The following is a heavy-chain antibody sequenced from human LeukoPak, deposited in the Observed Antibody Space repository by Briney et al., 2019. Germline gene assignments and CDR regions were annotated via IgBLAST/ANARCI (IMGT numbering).Heavy chain of an antibody. CDR1: GGTFSSYA. Sequence: ASVKVSCKASGGTFSSYAISWVRQAPGQGLEWMGGIIPIFGTANYAQKFQGRVTITADESTSTAYMELSSLRSEDTAVYYCAIDHGDSSGYTPSAYYYYGMDVWGQGTTVTVSS. V-gene: IGHV1-69*01. CDR3: AIDHGDSSGYTPSAYYYYGMDV. J-gene: IGHJ6*02. CDR2: IIPIFGTA. D-gene: IGHD3-22*01.